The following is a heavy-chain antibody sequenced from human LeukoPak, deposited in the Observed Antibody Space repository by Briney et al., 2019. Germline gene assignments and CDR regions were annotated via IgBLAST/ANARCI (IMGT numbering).Heavy chain of an antibody. Sequence: GGSLRLSCAASGFTFSRYAMSWVRQAPGKGLEWVSVISGSGGGTSYADSVKGRFTISRDNSKNTLYLQMNSLRAEDTAVYYCARDVTYGDFGMDVWGQGTTVTVSS. V-gene: IGHV3-23*01. CDR2: ISGSGGGT. CDR1: GFTFSRYA. CDR3: ARDVTYGDFGMDV. D-gene: IGHD4-17*01. J-gene: IGHJ6*02.